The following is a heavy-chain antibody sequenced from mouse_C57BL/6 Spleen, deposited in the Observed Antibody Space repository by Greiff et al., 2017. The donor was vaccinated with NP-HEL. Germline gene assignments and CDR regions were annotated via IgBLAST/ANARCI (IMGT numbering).Heavy chain of an antibody. CDR3: ARGDGYYVGAMDY. D-gene: IGHD2-3*01. CDR1: GYTFTDYY. Sequence: EVKLQQSGPELVKPGASVKISCKASGYTFTDYYMNWVKQSHGKSLEWIGDINPNNGGTSYNQKFKGKATLTVDKSSSTAYMELRSLTSEDSAVYYCARGDGYYVGAMDYWGQGTSVTVSS. V-gene: IGHV1-26*01. CDR2: INPNNGGT. J-gene: IGHJ4*01.